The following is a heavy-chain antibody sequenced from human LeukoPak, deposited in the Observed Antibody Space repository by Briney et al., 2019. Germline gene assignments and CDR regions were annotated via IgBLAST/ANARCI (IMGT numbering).Heavy chain of an antibody. J-gene: IGHJ4*02. Sequence: PGRSLRLSCAASGFTFSSYATHWVRQAPGKGLEWVAVISYDGSNKYYADSVKGRFTISRDNSKNTLYLQMGSLRADDMAVYYCARWGSTSCYDYWGQGTLVTVSS. CDR1: GFTFSSYA. D-gene: IGHD2-2*01. V-gene: IGHV3-30-3*01. CDR3: ARWGSTSCYDY. CDR2: ISYDGSNK.